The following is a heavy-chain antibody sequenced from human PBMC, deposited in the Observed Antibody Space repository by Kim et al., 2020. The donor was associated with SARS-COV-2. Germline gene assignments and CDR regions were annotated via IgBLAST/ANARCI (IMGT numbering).Heavy chain of an antibody. Sequence: DSVKGRFTISRDNAKNSLYLQMNSLRAEDTALYYCAKDGGSNVGAAPFDYWGQGTLVTVSS. D-gene: IGHD1-26*01. V-gene: IGHV3-9*01. J-gene: IGHJ4*02. CDR3: AKDGGSNVGAAPFDY.